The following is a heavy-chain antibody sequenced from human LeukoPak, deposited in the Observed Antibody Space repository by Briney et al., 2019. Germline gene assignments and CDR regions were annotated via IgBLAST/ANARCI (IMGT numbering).Heavy chain of an antibody. CDR1: GYSFTGYY. CDR2: INPNSGDT. D-gene: IGHD2-8*01. J-gene: IGHJ6*03. Sequence: ASVKVSCKASGYSFTGYYMHWVRQAPGQGLEWMGWINPNSGDTKYAQKFQGRVTMTGDTSISTAYVELTRLRSDDTAVYYCARGGLRVMVYRLYYMDVWGKGTTVTVSS. V-gene: IGHV1-2*02. CDR3: ARGGLRVMVYRLYYMDV.